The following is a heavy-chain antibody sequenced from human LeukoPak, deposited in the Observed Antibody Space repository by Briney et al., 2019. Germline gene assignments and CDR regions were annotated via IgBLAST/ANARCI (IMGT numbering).Heavy chain of an antibody. CDR2: INPSGSRT. CDR3: ARLETLGSSIGDY. J-gene: IGHJ4*02. Sequence: ASVTVSCTTSGYTFISYYMHWVRQAPGQGLEWMGIINPSGSRTNHAEKFQGRVTMTRDTSTSTFYMELSSLRSEDTAVYYCARLETLGSSIGDYWGQGTPVTVSS. CDR1: GYTFISYY. D-gene: IGHD6-6*01. V-gene: IGHV1-46*01.